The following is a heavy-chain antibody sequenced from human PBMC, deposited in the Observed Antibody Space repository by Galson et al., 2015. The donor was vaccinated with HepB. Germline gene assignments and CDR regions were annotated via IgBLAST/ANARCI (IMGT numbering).Heavy chain of an antibody. CDR3: CIAASGKGN. J-gene: IGHJ4*01. D-gene: IGHD6-13*01. Sequence: SLRLSCAASGFTFSDYWMHWVRQAPGKGPVWVSYINADGSSRSYADSVKGRFTISRDNAKNTLYLQLSSLRPEDTAVYYCCIAASGKGNWGHGTLVTVFS. CDR2: INADGSSR. V-gene: IGHV3-74*01. CDR1: GFTFSDYW.